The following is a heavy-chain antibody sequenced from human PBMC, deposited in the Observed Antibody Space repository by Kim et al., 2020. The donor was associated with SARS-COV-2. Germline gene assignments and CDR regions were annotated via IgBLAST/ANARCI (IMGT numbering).Heavy chain of an antibody. D-gene: IGHD6-25*01. V-gene: IGHV4-39*01. CDR3: ANQKADTATDY. CDR2: T. J-gene: IGHJ4*02. Sequence: TYYTPALKSRVTISVDTSKNQFSLKLSSVTAADTAVYYCANQKADTATDYWGQGTLVTVSS.